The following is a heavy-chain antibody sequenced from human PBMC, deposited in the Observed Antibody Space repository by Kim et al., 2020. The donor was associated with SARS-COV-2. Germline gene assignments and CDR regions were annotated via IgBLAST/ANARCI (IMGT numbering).Heavy chain of an antibody. CDR1: GGSSSGYH. V-gene: IGHV4-34*01. J-gene: IGHJ6*03. CDR2: INHSGST. Sequence: SETLSLTCGVYGGSSSGYHWTWIRQPPGKGLEWIGDINHSGSTKYNPSLKSRLTMSIDMSRSQFSLRLTSVTAADTAVYFCARVITIFGVPISSKYYYMDVWGKGTTVTVS. D-gene: IGHD3-3*01. CDR3: ARVITIFGVPISSKYYYMDV.